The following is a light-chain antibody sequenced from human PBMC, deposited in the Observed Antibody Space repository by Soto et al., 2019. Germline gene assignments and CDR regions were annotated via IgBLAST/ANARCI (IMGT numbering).Light chain of an antibody. Sequence: DTQLTQSPSFLSSSVGDRVTITCRASQDVSRSLGWYQQKPGKAPSLLISAASTLHSGVPSRFSGSGSGTDFTLTISRLQPEDFATYYCQQLWTYPLTFGGGTKVEI. CDR2: AAS. CDR1: QDVSRS. J-gene: IGKJ4*01. CDR3: QQLWTYPLT. V-gene: IGKV1-9*01.